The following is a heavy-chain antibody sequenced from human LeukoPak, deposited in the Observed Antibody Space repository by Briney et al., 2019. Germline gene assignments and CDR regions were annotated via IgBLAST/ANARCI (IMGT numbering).Heavy chain of an antibody. D-gene: IGHD4-17*01. Sequence: SETLSLTCAVYGGSFSGYYWSWIRQPPGKGLEWIGEINHSGSTNYNPSLKSRVTISVDTSKNQFSLKLSSVTAADTAVYYCARGGCGDYIYWGQGTLVTVSS. V-gene: IGHV4-34*01. J-gene: IGHJ4*02. CDR3: ARGGCGDYIY. CDR2: INHSGST. CDR1: GGSFSGYY.